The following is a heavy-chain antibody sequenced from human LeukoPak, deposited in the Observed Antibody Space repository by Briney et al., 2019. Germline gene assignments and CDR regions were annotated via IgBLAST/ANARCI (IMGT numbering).Heavy chain of an antibody. D-gene: IGHD6-13*01. V-gene: IGHV1-8*01. CDR3: ARGGSIAAAVSGFDP. CDR2: MNPNSGNT. CDR1: GYTFTSYD. Sequence: ASVKVSCKASGYTFTSYDINWVRQATRQGLEWMGWMNPNSGNTGYAQKFQGRVTMTRNTSISTAYMELSSLRSEDTAVYYCARGGSIAAAVSGFDPWGQGTLVTVSS. J-gene: IGHJ5*02.